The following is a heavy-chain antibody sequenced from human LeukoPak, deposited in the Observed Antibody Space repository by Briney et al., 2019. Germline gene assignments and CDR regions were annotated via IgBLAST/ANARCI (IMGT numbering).Heavy chain of an antibody. CDR1: GYSFTSYW. J-gene: IGHJ4*02. D-gene: IGHD3-22*01. CDR2: IYPGGSDA. V-gene: IGHV5-51*01. CDR3: ARGPDSSGYCYYFDY. Sequence: GESLKISCRGSGYSFTSYWVGWVRQMPGKGLEWMGIIYPGGSDARYSPSFQGQVTISADKSISTAYLQWSSLKASDTAMYYCARGPDSSGYCYYFDYWGQGTLVTVSS.